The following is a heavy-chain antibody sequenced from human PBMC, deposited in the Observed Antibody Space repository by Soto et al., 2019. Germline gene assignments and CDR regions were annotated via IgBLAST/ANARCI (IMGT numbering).Heavy chain of an antibody. CDR1: GFSLSTRRVA. Sequence: QITLKESGPTLVKPTQTLTLTCTFSGFSLSTRRVAVGWIRQPPGEALEWLALIFWDDDKRYIPSLKSTLSVTNHTSKNQVVLTMTNMDPVDTATYYCVHSTGRFPGYFDFWGHGILVTVSS. CDR2: IFWDDDK. J-gene: IGHJ4*03. D-gene: IGHD3-16*01. CDR3: VHSTGRFPGYFDF. V-gene: IGHV2-5*02.